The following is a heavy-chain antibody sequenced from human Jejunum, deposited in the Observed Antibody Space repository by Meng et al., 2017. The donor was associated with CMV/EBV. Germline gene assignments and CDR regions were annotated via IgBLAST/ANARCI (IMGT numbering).Heavy chain of an antibody. J-gene: IGHJ4*02. CDR2: IKQDGTEK. V-gene: IGHV3-7*01. CDR3: ARDWGHFSGSGSYYSRFDY. CDR1: NYG. Sequence: NYGMSWVRQAPGKGLEWVANIKQDGTEKYYLDSVKGRFTISRDNAKNSLYLQMNSLRAEDTAVYYCARDWGHFSGSGSYYSRFDYWGQGTLVTVSS. D-gene: IGHD3-10*01.